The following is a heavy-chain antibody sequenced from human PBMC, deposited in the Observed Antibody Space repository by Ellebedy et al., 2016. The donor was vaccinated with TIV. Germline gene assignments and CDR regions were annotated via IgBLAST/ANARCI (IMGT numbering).Heavy chain of an antibody. CDR2: IKSKTDGGTT. D-gene: IGHD3-3*01. CDR3: ATADLRSSLNGYYYYGIDV. CDR1: GFTFSNAW. Sequence: GGSLRLSCAASGFTFSNAWMNWVRQAPGKGLEWVGRIKSKTDGGTTDYAAPVKGRFTISRDDSRNTLYLQMNSLKTEDTAVYYCATADLRSSLNGYYYYGIDVWGQGTPVTVSS. V-gene: IGHV3-15*07. J-gene: IGHJ6*02.